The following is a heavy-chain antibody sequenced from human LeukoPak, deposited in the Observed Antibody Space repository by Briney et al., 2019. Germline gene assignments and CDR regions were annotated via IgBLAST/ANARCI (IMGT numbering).Heavy chain of an antibody. J-gene: IGHJ4*02. CDR2: ISYDGSNK. CDR3: AKASSLSTLRLGELRGSYDN. Sequence: PGRSLRLSCAASGFTFSSYGMHWVRQAPGKGLEWVAVISYDGSNKYYADSVKGRFTISRDNSKNTLYLEMNSLRAEDTAVYHCAKASSLSTLRLGELRGSYDNWGQGTLVTVSS. V-gene: IGHV3-30*18. CDR1: GFTFSSYG. D-gene: IGHD3-16*01.